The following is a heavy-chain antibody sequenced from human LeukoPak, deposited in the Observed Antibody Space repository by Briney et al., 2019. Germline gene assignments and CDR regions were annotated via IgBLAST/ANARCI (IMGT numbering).Heavy chain of an antibody. CDR2: VYSSGNT. CDR3: ARGLGAHFDY. Sequence: SETLSLTCTVSGDSISSSTHFWGWIRQPPGKTLEWIGRVYSSGNTNYNPSLKSRVTISIDTSKNQFSLKLSSVTAADTAVYYCARGLGAHFDYWGQGTLVTVSS. J-gene: IGHJ4*02. V-gene: IGHV4-61*05. CDR1: GDSISSSTHF.